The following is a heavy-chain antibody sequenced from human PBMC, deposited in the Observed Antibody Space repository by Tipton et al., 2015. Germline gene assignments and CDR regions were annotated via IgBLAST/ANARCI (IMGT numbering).Heavy chain of an antibody. Sequence: TLSLTCTVSGGSISSYYWSWIRQSPGKGLEWIGYISYSGTTNYNPSLKSRVTISVDTSKNQFSLKMSSVTAADTAVYFCARDLEHGMDVWGQGTTVTVS. CDR1: GGSISSYY. J-gene: IGHJ6*02. CDR3: ARDLEHGMDV. V-gene: IGHV4-59*01. CDR2: ISYSGTT.